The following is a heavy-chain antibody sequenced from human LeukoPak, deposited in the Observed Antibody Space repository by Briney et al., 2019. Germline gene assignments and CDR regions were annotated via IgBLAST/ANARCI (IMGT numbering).Heavy chain of an antibody. V-gene: IGHV4-59*01. CDR2: IYSNGNT. CDR3: ARGLVGLTPHAGVFQI. CDR1: GGSFSSSY. D-gene: IGHD1-26*01. Sequence: SDTLSLTCIVSGGSFSSSYWGWIRQPLGKGLEWIAYIYSNGNTNSNPSLKSRVTIAVDTSQSQFSLKLSSVTAADTAVYYCARGLVGLTPHAGVFQIWGQGTKVTVSS. J-gene: IGHJ3*02.